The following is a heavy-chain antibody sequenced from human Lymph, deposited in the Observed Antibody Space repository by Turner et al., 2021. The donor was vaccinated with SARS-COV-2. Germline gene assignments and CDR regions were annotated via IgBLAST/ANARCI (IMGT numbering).Heavy chain of an antibody. J-gene: IGHJ5*02. CDR1: GYTFTSYD. V-gene: IGHV1-8*01. Sequence: QVQLVQSGAEVTKPGASVKVSCKASGYTFTSYDIYWVRQATGQGLERMGWMNPNSGNTGYAQKFQGRVTMTRNTSISTAYMELSSVRSEDTAVYYCARGAQLTVWFDPWGQGTLVTVSS. D-gene: IGHD3-9*01. CDR3: ARGAQLTVWFDP. CDR2: MNPNSGNT.